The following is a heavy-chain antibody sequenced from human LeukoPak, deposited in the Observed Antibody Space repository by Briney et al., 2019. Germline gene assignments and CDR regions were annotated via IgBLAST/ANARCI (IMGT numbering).Heavy chain of an antibody. V-gene: IGHV3-23*01. D-gene: IGHD3-10*01. CDR3: AKDNNVAMVRGGLYGMDV. CDR2: ISGCGGST. Sequence: GGSLRLSCAASGFTFSSYAMSWVRQAPGKGLEWVSAISGCGGSTYYADSVKGRFTISRDNSKNTLYLQMNSLRAEDTAVYYCAKDNNVAMVRGGLYGMDVWGKGTTVTVSS. J-gene: IGHJ6*04. CDR1: GFTFSSYA.